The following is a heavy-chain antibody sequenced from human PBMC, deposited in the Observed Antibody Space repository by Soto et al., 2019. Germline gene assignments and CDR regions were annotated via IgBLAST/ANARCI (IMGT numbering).Heavy chain of an antibody. CDR1: GGSFSTYY. Sequence: SETLSLTCAVYGGSFSTYYWSWIRQPPGKGLEWIGYFYDSGNTVYNPSLKSRVTISVDTSKNQFSLKLTSVTAADTAVYYCARDLSGGLRPDAFDIWGQGTMVTVSS. CDR2: FYDSGNT. V-gene: IGHV4-59*01. J-gene: IGHJ3*02. D-gene: IGHD5-12*01. CDR3: ARDLSGGLRPDAFDI.